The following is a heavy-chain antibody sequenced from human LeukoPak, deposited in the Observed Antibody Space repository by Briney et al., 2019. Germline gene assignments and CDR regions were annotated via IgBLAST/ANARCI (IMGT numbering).Heavy chain of an antibody. CDR1: GGSIRSGGYY. CDR2: IYYRGST. CDR3: ARVSGYGGDAYCDH. J-gene: IGHJ4*02. D-gene: IGHD4-23*01. Sequence: SQTLSLTCTVSGGSIRSGGYYWSWIRQRPGKGLEWIGYIYYRGSTFYNPSLKSRVTVSVDTSNNQFSQKLTSVTAADTAVYYCARVSGYGGDAYCDHWGQGALVTVSS. V-gene: IGHV4-31*02.